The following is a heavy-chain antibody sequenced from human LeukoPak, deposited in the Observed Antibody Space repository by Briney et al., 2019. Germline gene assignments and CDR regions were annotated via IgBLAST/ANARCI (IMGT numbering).Heavy chain of an antibody. V-gene: IGHV3-74*01. CDR1: GFTFSNYW. J-gene: IGHJ4*02. D-gene: IGHD6-19*01. CDR2: INSEGGST. CDR3: ARVRSSGWSYFDY. Sequence: GGSPRLSCAASGFTFSNYWMHWVRQAPGKGLVWVSRINSEGGSTSYADSVKGRFTISRDHAKNTLYLQMNSLRAEDTAVYYCARVRSSGWSYFDYWGQGTLVTASS.